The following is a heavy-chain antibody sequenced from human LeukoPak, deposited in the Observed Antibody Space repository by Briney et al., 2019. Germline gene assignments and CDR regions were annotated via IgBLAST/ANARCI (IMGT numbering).Heavy chain of an antibody. CDR3: AREERVGATYYLDA. CDR2: IMDEGSVQ. CDR1: GFAFRTYS. V-gene: IGHV3-30*04. D-gene: IGHD1-26*01. J-gene: IGHJ4*02. Sequence: PGGTLRLSRAASGFAFRTYSMHWVRQAPGKGLECLAVIMDEGSVQHYTDSVKGQFTVSRDNHKKTLYLQMISQRAEDTAFYYCAREERVGATYYLDAWGRGTLVTVSS.